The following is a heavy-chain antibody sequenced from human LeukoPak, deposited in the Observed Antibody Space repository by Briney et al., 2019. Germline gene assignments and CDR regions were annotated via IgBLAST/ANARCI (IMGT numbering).Heavy chain of an antibody. J-gene: IGHJ4*02. D-gene: IGHD6-19*01. CDR2: IFGSGGSA. Sequence: GGSLRLSCAASGFTFGSYAMYWVRQAPGKGLEWVSGIFGSGGSAHYADSVKGRFTISRDNSKNTVYLQMDSLRAEDTAVYYCARDLSSGWTPYFDYWGQGTLVTVSS. V-gene: IGHV3-23*01. CDR1: GFTFGSYA. CDR3: ARDLSSGWTPYFDY.